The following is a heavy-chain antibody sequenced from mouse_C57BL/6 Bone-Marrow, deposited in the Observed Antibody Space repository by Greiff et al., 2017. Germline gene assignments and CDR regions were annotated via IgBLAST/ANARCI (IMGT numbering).Heavy chain of an antibody. CDR1: GFTFSNYW. J-gene: IGHJ3*01. D-gene: IGHD2-3*01. Sequence: VMLVESGGGLVQPGGSMKLSCVASGFTFSNYWMNWVRQSPEKGLEWVAQIRLKSDNYATHYAESVKGRFTISRDDSKSSVYLQMNNLRAEDTGIYYCTDDGYPSYWGQGTLVTVSA. CDR2: IRLKSDNYAT. V-gene: IGHV6-3*01. CDR3: TDDGYPSY.